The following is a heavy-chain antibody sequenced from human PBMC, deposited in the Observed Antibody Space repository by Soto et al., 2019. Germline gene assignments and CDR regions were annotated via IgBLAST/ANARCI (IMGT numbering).Heavy chain of an antibody. CDR1: GGSFSGYY. V-gene: IGHV4-34*01. CDR2: INHSGST. CDR3: ARGHLTGTTGNWFDP. J-gene: IGHJ5*02. D-gene: IGHD1-7*01. Sequence: ASETLSLTCAVYGGSFSGYYWSWIRQPPGKGLEWIGEINHSGSTNYNPSLKSRVTISVDTSKNQFSLKLSSVTAADTAVYYCARGHLTGTTGNWFDPWGQGTLVTVSS.